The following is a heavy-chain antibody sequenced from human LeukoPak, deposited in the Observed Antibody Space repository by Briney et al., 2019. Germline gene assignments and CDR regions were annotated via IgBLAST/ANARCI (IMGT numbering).Heavy chain of an antibody. CDR2: IISRGGYT. Sequence: PGGSLRLSCAASGFTFSTYSMNWVRQAPGKGLEWVSSIISRGGYTYYADSVKGRFTISRDNAKNSLYLQMNSLRAEDTAVYYCARRMIVVVNNSPFDYWGQGTLVTVSS. CDR3: ARRMIVVVNNSPFDY. V-gene: IGHV3-21*01. J-gene: IGHJ4*02. D-gene: IGHD3-22*01. CDR1: GFTFSTYS.